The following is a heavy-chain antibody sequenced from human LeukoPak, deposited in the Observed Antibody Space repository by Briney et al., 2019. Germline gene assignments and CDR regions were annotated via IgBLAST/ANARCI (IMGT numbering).Heavy chain of an antibody. Sequence: GGSLRLSCAASGFTFSTHAMNWVRQAPGKGLEWVSAISGSGSSTYYADSVKGRFTISRDNSKNTLYLEMNSLRAEDTALYYCAKTKVAAGTSTSVPYYFDYWGQGTLVTVSS. CDR2: ISGSGSST. CDR3: AKTKVAAGTSTSVPYYFDY. CDR1: GFTFSTHA. V-gene: IGHV3-23*01. D-gene: IGHD6-13*01. J-gene: IGHJ4*02.